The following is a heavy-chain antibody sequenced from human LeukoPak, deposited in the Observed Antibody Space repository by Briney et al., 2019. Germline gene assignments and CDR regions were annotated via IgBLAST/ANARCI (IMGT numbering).Heavy chain of an antibody. D-gene: IGHD3-10*01. CDR1: GFTFDDYA. V-gene: IGHV3-9*01. J-gene: IGHJ4*02. CDR2: ISWNSGSI. Sequence: PGRSLRLSCAASGFTFDDYAMHWVRQAPGKGLEWVSGISWNSGSIGYADSVKGRFTISRDNAKNSLYLQMNSLRAEDTALYYCAKDNYGSRWGNAFDYWGQGTLVTVSS. CDR3: AKDNYGSRWGNAFDY.